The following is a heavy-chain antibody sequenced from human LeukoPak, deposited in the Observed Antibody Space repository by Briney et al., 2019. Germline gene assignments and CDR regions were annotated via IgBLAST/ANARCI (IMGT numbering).Heavy chain of an antibody. V-gene: IGHV1-18*04. Sequence: ASVKVSCKASGYTFTSYGISWVRQAPGQGLEWMGWISAYNGNTNYAQKLQGRVTMTTDTSTGTAYMELRSLRSDDTAVYYCAGDVRYYYGSGSYNGYYYGMDVWGKGTTVTVSS. J-gene: IGHJ6*04. D-gene: IGHD3-10*01. CDR3: AGDVRYYYGSGSYNGYYYGMDV. CDR2: ISAYNGNT. CDR1: GYTFTSYG.